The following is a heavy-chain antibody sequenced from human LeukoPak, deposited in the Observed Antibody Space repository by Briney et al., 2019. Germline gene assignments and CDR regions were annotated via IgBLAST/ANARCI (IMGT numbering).Heavy chain of an antibody. Sequence: GGSLRLSCAASGFTFSTYTMNWARQAPGKGLEWVSSISSSATYIYYADSVKGRFTISRDNAKNSLYVQMNSLRAEDTAVYYCARDLVGATTFWGQGTLVTVSS. V-gene: IGHV3-21*01. D-gene: IGHD1-26*01. CDR3: ARDLVGATTF. CDR2: ISSSATYI. CDR1: GFTFSTYT. J-gene: IGHJ4*02.